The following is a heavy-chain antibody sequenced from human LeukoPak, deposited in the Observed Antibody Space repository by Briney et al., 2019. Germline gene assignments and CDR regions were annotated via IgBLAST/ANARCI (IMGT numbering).Heavy chain of an antibody. Sequence: PSETLSLTCAVYGGSFSGYYWSWIRQPPGMGLEWIGEINHSGSTNYNPSLKSRVTISVDTSKNQFSLKLSSVTAADTAVYYCAREFGAPRRGYYYYMDVWGKGTTVTVSS. J-gene: IGHJ6*03. CDR3: AREFGAPRRGYYYYMDV. D-gene: IGHD4/OR15-4a*01. CDR2: INHSGST. CDR1: GGSFSGYY. V-gene: IGHV4-34*01.